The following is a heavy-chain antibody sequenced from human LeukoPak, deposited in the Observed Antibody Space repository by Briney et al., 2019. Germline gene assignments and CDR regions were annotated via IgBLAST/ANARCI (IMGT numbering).Heavy chain of an antibody. Sequence: ASVKVSCKASGYTFTSYGISWVRQAPGQGLEWMGWISGYNADTSYAQNFQGRVTMTTDTSTSTAYMELRSLRSDDTAVYYCARDFGPSGVGFDYWGQGTLVTVSS. CDR2: ISGYNADT. V-gene: IGHV1-18*01. CDR3: ARDFGPSGVGFDY. CDR1: GYTFTSYG. J-gene: IGHJ4*02. D-gene: IGHD1-26*01.